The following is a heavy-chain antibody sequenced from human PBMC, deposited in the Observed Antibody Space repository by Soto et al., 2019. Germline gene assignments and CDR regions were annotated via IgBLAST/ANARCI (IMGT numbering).Heavy chain of an antibody. CDR1: GGSISSYY. CDR3: ARGMVRGVINYYYYYYGMDV. D-gene: IGHD3-10*01. V-gene: IGHV4-59*01. CDR2: IYYSGST. Sequence: SETLSLTCTVSGGSISSYYWSWIRQPPGKGLEWIGYIYYSGSTNYNPSLKSRVTISVDTSKNQFSLKLSSVTAADTAAYYCARGMVRGVINYYYYYYGMDVWGQGTTVTVS. J-gene: IGHJ6*02.